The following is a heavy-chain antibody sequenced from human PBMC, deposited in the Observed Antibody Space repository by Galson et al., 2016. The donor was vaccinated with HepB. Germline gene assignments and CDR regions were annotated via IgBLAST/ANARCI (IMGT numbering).Heavy chain of an antibody. CDR3: AREPITVVRGAYASYGMDV. CDR1: GYTFTTYD. D-gene: IGHD3-10*01. Sequence: SVKVSCKASGYTFTTYDISWVRQAPGQGLEWMGWISAYNGNTNYAQKLQGRVTMTTDTSTSTAYMELRGLRSDDTAVYYCAREPITVVRGAYASYGMDVWGQGTTVTVSS. CDR2: ISAYNGNT. V-gene: IGHV1-18*01. J-gene: IGHJ6*02.